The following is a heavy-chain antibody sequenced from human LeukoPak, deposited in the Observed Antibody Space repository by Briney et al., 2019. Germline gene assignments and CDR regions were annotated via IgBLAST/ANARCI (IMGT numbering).Heavy chain of an antibody. D-gene: IGHD5-18*01. Sequence: SETLSLTCTVSGGSISTSNYYWGWIRQPPGKGLEWIGSMYYSGTTYYNPSLKRRVTISVDTSSNQFSLKRTSVTAADTAVYYCARPRYTYGYFWFDPWGQGTLVTVSS. J-gene: IGHJ5*02. CDR3: ARPRYTYGYFWFDP. CDR1: GGSISTSNYY. V-gene: IGHV4-39*07. CDR2: MYYSGTT.